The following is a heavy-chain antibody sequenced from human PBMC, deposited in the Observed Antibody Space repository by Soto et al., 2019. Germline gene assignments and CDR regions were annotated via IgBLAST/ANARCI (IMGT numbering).Heavy chain of an antibody. CDR1: GFTFSNAW. Sequence: GGSLRLSCAASGFTFSNAWMNWVRQAPGKGLEWVGRIKSKTDGGTTDYAAPVKGRFTISRDDSKNTLYLQMNSLKTEDTAVYYCTTSYCGGDCSDYYYYGMDVWGQGTTVTVSS. CDR3: TTSYCGGDCSDYYYYGMDV. J-gene: IGHJ6*02. V-gene: IGHV3-15*07. D-gene: IGHD2-21*02. CDR2: IKSKTDGGTT.